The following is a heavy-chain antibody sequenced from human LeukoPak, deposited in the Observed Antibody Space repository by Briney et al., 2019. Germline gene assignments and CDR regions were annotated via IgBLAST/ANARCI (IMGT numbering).Heavy chain of an antibody. CDR3: ARKGGTAIVDY. CDR2: IYYCGSN. V-gene: IGHV4-59*01. CDR1: GGSISSYY. J-gene: IGHJ4*02. D-gene: IGHD5-18*01. Sequence: SETLSLTCTVSGGSISSYYWSWIRQPPRQGLELIGYIYYCGSNNYNPSLKSRVTISVDTSKNQFSLNLSSVTAADTAVYYCARKGGTAIVDYWGQGTLVTVSS.